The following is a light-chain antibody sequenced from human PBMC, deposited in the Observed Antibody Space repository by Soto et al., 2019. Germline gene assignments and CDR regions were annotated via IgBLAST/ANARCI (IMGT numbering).Light chain of an antibody. V-gene: IGKV1-12*01. CDR1: QGISTN. J-gene: IGKJ5*01. CDR3: LQANRVPLS. Sequence: DIQMTQSPSSVSASVGDRVTITCRASQGISTNLAWYQQKPGKAPKLLIYAASSLQSGVPPRFSGSASGTDFTLPISSLQPEDFANYYCLQANRVPLSFGQGTRLEIK. CDR2: AAS.